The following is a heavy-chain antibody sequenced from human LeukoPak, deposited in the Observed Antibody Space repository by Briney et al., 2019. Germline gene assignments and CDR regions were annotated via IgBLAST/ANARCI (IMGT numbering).Heavy chain of an antibody. D-gene: IGHD2-2*01. CDR2: IYTSGST. CDR3: ARVLGYCSSTSCHPADY. Sequence: SETLSLTCTVSGGSMSSGSYYWSWIRQPAGKGLEWIGRIYTSGSTNYNPSLKSRVTISVDTSKNQFSLKLSSVTAADTAVYYCARVLGYCSSTSCHPADYWGQGTLVTVSS. J-gene: IGHJ4*02. V-gene: IGHV4-61*02. CDR1: GGSMSSGSYY.